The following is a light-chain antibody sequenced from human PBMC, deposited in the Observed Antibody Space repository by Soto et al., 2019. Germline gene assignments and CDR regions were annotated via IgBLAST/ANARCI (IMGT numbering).Light chain of an antibody. CDR3: QQYNNWPWT. CDR2: GAS. J-gene: IGKJ1*01. CDR1: QSVSSN. Sequence: EIVMTQSPATLSVSPGERATLSCRASQSVSSNLAWYQQKPGQAPRLLIYGASTRATGIPARFSGSGSGTVFTLTISSLQSEDFAVYYCQQYNNWPWTFGQGPKVDIK. V-gene: IGKV3-15*01.